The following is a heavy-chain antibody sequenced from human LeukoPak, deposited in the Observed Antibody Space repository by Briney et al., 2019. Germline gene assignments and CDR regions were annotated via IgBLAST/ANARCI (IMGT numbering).Heavy chain of an antibody. CDR1: GFTFCLYG. D-gene: IGHD6-6*01. Sequence: GGSLRLSCAPSGFTFCLYGIHWVRQAPGKGLEWVAVIYYDGTNKYYTDSVKGRFTISRDTSQNTMSMQMNSLRAEDTAVSYCAKDRRGYYFHYWGRGTLVSVPS. V-gene: IGHV3-30*18. CDR2: IYYDGTNK. J-gene: IGHJ4*02. CDR3: AKDRRGYYFHY.